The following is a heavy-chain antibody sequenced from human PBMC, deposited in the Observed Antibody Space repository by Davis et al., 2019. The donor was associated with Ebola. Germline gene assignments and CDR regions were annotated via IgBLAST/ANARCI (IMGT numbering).Heavy chain of an antibody. J-gene: IGHJ4*02. CDR2: INAGNGNT. CDR3: ARGWDSSSSDY. Sequence: ASVEVSCKASGYTFTSYAMHWVRQAPGQRLEWMGWINAGNGNTKYSQKFQGRVTITRDTSASTAYMELSSLRSDDTAVYYCARGWDSSSSDYWGQGTLVTVSS. CDR1: GYTFTSYA. D-gene: IGHD6-6*01. V-gene: IGHV1-3*01.